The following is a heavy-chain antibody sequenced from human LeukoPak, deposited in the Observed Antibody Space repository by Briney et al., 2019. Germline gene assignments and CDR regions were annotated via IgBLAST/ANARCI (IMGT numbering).Heavy chain of an antibody. Sequence: GASVKVSCKASGYTFTSYGISWVRQAPGQGLEWMGWISAYNGNTNYAQKLQGRVTMTTDTSTSTAYMELRSLRSEDTAVYYCARDSALAGYCSSTSCYGPWFDPWGQGTLVTVSS. J-gene: IGHJ5*02. CDR1: GYTFTSYG. V-gene: IGHV1-18*01. CDR3: ARDSALAGYCSSTSCYGPWFDP. D-gene: IGHD2-2*01. CDR2: ISAYNGNT.